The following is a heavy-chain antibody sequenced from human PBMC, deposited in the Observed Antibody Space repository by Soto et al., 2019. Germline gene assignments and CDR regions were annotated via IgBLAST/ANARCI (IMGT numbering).Heavy chain of an antibody. CDR3: ASQAGFYYYYGMDV. CDR2: IYYSGST. J-gene: IGHJ6*02. V-gene: IGHV4-39*01. CDR1: GGSSSSSIYY. Sequence: SETLSLTCTVSGGSSSSSIYYWGWIRQPPGKGLEWIGSIYYSGSTYYNPSLKSRVTISVDTSKNQFSLKLSSVTAADTTVYYCASQAGFYYYYGMDVWGQGTTVTAP. D-gene: IGHD6-19*01.